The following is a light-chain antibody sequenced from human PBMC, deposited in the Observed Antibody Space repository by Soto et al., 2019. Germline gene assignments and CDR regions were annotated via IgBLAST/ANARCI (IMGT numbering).Light chain of an antibody. CDR1: SSDVGGYNY. V-gene: IGLV2-8*01. J-gene: IGLJ1*01. Sequence: QSALTQPPSASGSPGQSVTISCTGTSSDVGGYNYVSWYQQHSGKAPKLMIYEVSKRPSGVPDRFSGSKSGNTASLTVSGLQAEDEADYYCQSYDSSLSGYVFGSGTKLTVL. CDR2: EVS. CDR3: QSYDSSLSGYV.